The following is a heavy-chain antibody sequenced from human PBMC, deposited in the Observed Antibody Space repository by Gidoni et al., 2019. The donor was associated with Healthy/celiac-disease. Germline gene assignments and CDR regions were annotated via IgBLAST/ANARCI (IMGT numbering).Heavy chain of an antibody. CDR2: TRNKANSYTT. Sequence: EVQLVESGGGLVQPGGSLRLSCAASGFTFSDHYMDWVRQAPGKGLEWVGRTRNKANSYTTEYAASVKGRFTISRDDSKNSLYLQMNSLKTEDTAVYYCARTYGSGSYYYYGMDVWGQGTTVTVSS. J-gene: IGHJ6*02. CDR3: ARTYGSGSYYYYGMDV. CDR1: GFTFSDHY. V-gene: IGHV3-72*01. D-gene: IGHD3-10*01.